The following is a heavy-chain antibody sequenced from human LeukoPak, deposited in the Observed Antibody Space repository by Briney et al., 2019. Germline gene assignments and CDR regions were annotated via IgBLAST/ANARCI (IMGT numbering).Heavy chain of an antibody. J-gene: IGHJ4*02. CDR1: GFTVSSNY. V-gene: IGHV3-66*02. CDR2: IYSGGSI. Sequence: GGSLRLSCSASGFTVSSNYMSWVRQAPGKGLEWVSVIYSGGSIYYSDSVKGRFTISRDNSKNTLYLQMSSLRPEDTAVYYCARGSAYSHWGQGTLVTVSS. D-gene: IGHD3-22*01. CDR3: ARGSAYSH.